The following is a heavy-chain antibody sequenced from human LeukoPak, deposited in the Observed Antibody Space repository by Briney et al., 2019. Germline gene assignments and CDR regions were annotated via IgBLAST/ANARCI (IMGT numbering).Heavy chain of an antibody. D-gene: IGHD2/OR15-2a*01. CDR1: GFTVSSKY. V-gene: IGHV3-53*01. J-gene: IGHJ4*02. Sequence: GGSLRLSCAASGFTVSSKYMSWVRQAPGKGLEWVSVIYTGGSTYYADSVEGRFTMSRDNSKNTLYLQMNSLRAEDTAVYYCVLRTPGNYLDYWGQGTLVTVSS. CDR3: VLRTPGNYLDY. CDR2: IYTGGST.